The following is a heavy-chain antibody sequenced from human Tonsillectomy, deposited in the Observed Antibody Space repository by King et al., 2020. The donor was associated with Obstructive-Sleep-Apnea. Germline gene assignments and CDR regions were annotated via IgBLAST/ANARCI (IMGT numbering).Heavy chain of an antibody. CDR3: ARHRGVEDYGGYGDYFDY. D-gene: IGHD5-12*01. CDR1: GGSISNYY. V-gene: IGHV4-59*08. CDR2: MYYCGNT. J-gene: IGHJ4*02. Sequence: QVQLQESGPGLVKPSETLALTCTVSGGSISNYYWSWIRQPPGKGLEWIGYMYYCGNTNFNHSLKSRVTISADTSKIQFSLRLSSVTAADTAVYYCARHRGVEDYGGYGDYFDYWGQGTLVTVSS.